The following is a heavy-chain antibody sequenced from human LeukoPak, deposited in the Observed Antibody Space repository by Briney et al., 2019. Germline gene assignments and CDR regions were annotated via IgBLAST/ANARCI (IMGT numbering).Heavy chain of an antibody. Sequence: KSSETLSLTCTVSGGSISSHYWSWIRQPPGKGLEWIGYIYYSGSTNYNPSLKSRVTISVDTSKNQFSLKLSSVTAADTAVYYCARVGEYCSSTSCYDIFDYWGQGALVPVYS. J-gene: IGHJ4*02. CDR3: ARVGEYCSSTSCYDIFDY. D-gene: IGHD2-2*01. V-gene: IGHV4-59*11. CDR1: GGSISSHY. CDR2: IYYSGST.